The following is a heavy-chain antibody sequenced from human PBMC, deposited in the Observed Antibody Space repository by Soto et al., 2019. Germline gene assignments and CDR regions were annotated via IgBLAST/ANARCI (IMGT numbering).Heavy chain of an antibody. CDR2: IYYSGST. V-gene: IGHV4-31*03. J-gene: IGHJ5*02. Sequence: SETLSLTCTVSGGSISSGGYYWSWIRQHPGKGLEWIGYIYYSGSTYYNPSLKSRVTISVDTSKNQFSLKLSSATAADTAVYYCARGLGSGYYNWFDPWGQGTLVTVSS. D-gene: IGHD3-22*01. CDR3: ARGLGSGYYNWFDP. CDR1: GGSISSGGYY.